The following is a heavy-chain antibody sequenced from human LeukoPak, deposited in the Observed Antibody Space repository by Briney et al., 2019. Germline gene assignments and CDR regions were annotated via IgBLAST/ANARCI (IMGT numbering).Heavy chain of an antibody. Sequence: PSETLSLTCTVSGGSISSSSYYWGWIRQPPGKGLEWIGSIYYSGSTYYNPSLKSRVTISVDTSKNQFSLKLSSVTAADTAVYYCATISNTIFGVVITAYFDLWGPGTLVTVSS. CDR2: IYYSGST. D-gene: IGHD3-3*01. J-gene: IGHJ2*01. CDR1: GGSISSSSYY. V-gene: IGHV4-39*01. CDR3: ATISNTIFGVVITAYFDL.